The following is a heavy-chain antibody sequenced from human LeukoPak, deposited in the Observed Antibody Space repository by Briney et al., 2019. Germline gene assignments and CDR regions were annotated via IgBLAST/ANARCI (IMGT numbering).Heavy chain of an antibody. J-gene: IGHJ4*02. CDR3: ASGGMGARKYYSDPFHY. CDR2: IYSAGST. V-gene: IGHV3-53*01. CDR1: GFTVSSNY. Sequence: PGGSLRLSCAASGFTVSSNYMSWVRQTPGKGLEGVSIIYSAGSTYYADSVRGRFTISRDSSKNTVCLQMNSLRAEDTAVYYRASGGMGARKYYSDPFHYWGQGTLVTVSS. D-gene: IGHD3-10*01.